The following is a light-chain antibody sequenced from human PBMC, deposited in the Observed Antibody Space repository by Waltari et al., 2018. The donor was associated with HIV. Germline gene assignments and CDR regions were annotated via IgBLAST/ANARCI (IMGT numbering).Light chain of an antibody. V-gene: IGKV1-27*01. Sequence: DIRMTQSPSSLSAFVGARVTITCRATHDIGNSLAWYHQRPSQVPKLLIYSTSTIQTGVPIRFSGSGSGTFFTLSISSLQPEDVGTYFCQKYNSAPHIFGQGTKVEI. CDR3: QKYNSAPHI. J-gene: IGKJ1*01. CDR2: STS. CDR1: HDIGNS.